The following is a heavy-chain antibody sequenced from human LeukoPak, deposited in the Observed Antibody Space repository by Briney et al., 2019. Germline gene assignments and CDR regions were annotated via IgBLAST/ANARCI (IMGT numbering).Heavy chain of an antibody. CDR2: MSYDGSNK. J-gene: IGHJ4*02. CDR3: ARDHPEFDY. CDR1: GFTFRNYV. Sequence: GGSLRLSCAASGFTFRNYVMHWVRQAPGKGLEWVAAMSYDGSNKYYADSVKGRFTISRDNSNSTLYLQMNSLRAEDTAVYYCARDHPEFDYWGQGTLVTVSS. V-gene: IGHV3-30-3*01.